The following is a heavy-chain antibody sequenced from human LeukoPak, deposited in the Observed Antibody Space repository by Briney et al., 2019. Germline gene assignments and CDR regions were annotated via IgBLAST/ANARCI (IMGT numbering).Heavy chain of an antibody. V-gene: IGHV1-18*04. J-gene: IGHJ4*02. CDR3: ARGYSGSYYEDY. D-gene: IGHD1-26*01. CDR1: GYTFTGYY. CDR2: ISAYNGNT. Sequence: GASVKVSCKASGYTFTGYYMHWVRQAPGQGLEWMGWISAYNGNTNYAQKLQGRVTMTTDTSTSTAYMELRSLRSDDTAVYYCARGYSGSYYEDYWGQGTLVTVSS.